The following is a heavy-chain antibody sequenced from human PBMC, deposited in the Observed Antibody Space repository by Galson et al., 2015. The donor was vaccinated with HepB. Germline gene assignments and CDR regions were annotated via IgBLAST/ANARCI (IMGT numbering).Heavy chain of an antibody. Sequence: SLRLSCAASGFTFSSYSMNWVRQAPGKGLEWVSSISSSSSYIYYADSVKGRFTISRDNAKNSLYLQMNSLRAEDTAVYYCARDQEAGSYYYFPIDYWGQGTLVTVSS. CDR3: ARDQEAGSYYYFPIDY. CDR1: GFTFSSYS. D-gene: IGHD1-26*01. CDR2: ISSSSSYI. V-gene: IGHV3-21*01. J-gene: IGHJ4*02.